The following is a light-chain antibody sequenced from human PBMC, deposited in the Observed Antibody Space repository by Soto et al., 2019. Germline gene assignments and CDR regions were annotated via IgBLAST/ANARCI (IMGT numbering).Light chain of an antibody. V-gene: IGKV3-15*01. J-gene: IGKJ3*01. Sequence: EIVMTQSPATLSVSPGERATLSCRASQSVSSNLAWYQQKPGQAPRLLIYGASTRATGIPARFSGSGSGTEFTLTISSRQSEDFAVYCCQQYNNWPPTFTFGPGTKVDI. CDR1: QSVSSN. CDR2: GAS. CDR3: QQYNNWPPTFT.